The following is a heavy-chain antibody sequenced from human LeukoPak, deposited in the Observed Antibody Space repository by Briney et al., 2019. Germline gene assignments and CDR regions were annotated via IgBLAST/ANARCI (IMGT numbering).Heavy chain of an antibody. V-gene: IGHV3-48*01. CDR1: GFTFSSYS. D-gene: IGHD2-2*01. CDR3: ARSCSSTTCYSYYYYYMDV. Sequence: GGSLRLSCTASGFTFSSYSMNWVRQAPGKGLEWVSYISSSSSTVYYADSVKGRFTISRDNAKNPLYLQMNSLRAEDTAVYYCARSCSSTTCYSYYYYYMDVWGKGTTVTVSS. CDR2: ISSSSSTV. J-gene: IGHJ6*03.